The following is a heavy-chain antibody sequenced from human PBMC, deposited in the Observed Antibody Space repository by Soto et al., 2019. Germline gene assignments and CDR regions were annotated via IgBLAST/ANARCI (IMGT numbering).Heavy chain of an antibody. CDR2: ISGSGGST. V-gene: IGHV3-23*01. D-gene: IGHD3-3*01. Sequence: PGGSLRLSCAASGFTFSSYAMSWVRQAPGKGLEWVSAISGSGGSTYYADSVKGRFTISRDNSKNTLYLQMNSLRAEDTAVYYCAKMPPGSYDFWSGPPLRFDPWGQGTLVTVSS. CDR3: AKMPPGSYDFWSGPPLRFDP. CDR1: GFTFSSYA. J-gene: IGHJ5*02.